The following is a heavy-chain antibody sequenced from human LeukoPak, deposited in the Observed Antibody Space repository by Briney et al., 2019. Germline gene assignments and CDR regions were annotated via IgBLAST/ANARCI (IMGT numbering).Heavy chain of an antibody. CDR3: AKDRGVIFDSYFDY. D-gene: IGHD3/OR15-3a*01. CDR1: GFTFSNYA. J-gene: IGHJ4*02. CDR2: MSGSGGST. Sequence: QPGGSLRLSCVVSGFTFSNYAMSWVCQAPGKGLEWVSAMSGSGGSTNYADSVKGRFTISRDNFKNTLYLQMNSLRAEDTAVYYCAKDRGVIFDSYFDYWGQGTLVTVSS. V-gene: IGHV3-23*01.